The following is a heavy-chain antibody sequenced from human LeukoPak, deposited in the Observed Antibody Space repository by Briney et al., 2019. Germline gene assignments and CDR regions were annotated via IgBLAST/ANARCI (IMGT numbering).Heavy chain of an antibody. CDR1: GGSSSGYY. D-gene: IGHD6-6*01. CDR2: INHSGST. J-gene: IGHJ6*03. Sequence: TSETLSLTCAVYGGSSSGYYWSWIRQPPGKGLEWIGEINHSGSTNYNPSLKSRVTISVDTSKNQFSLKLSSVTAADTAVYYCARVWYSSSPEYYYYYYYMDVWGKGTTVTVSS. V-gene: IGHV4-34*01. CDR3: ARVWYSSSPEYYYYYYYMDV.